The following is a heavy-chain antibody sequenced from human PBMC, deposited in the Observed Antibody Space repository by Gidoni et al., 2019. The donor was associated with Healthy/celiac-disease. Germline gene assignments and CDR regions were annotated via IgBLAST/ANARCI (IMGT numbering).Heavy chain of an antibody. CDR1: GFTFSSYR. CDR2: ISISSSTR. D-gene: IGHD3-10*01. V-gene: IGHV3-48*01. Sequence: ELQLVESGGGLVQPGGSLRLSCEASGFTFSSYRMNWVRQAPGKGLAWVSYISISSSTRYYADSVKGRFTISRDNAKNSLYLQMNSLRAEDTALYYCARANYYGSGSWDYGMDVWGQGTTVTVSS. CDR3: ARANYYGSGSWDYGMDV. J-gene: IGHJ6*02.